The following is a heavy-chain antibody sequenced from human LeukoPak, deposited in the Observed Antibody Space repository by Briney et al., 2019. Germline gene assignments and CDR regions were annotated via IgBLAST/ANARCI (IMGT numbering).Heavy chain of an antibody. V-gene: IGHV3-NL1*01. D-gene: IGHD3-9*01. Sequence: GGSPRLSCAASGFTFSSYGMHWVRQAPGKGLEWVAVIYSGGSTYYADSVKGRFTISRDNSKNTLYLQMNSLRAEGTAVYYCAKTDILTGSVYFDYWGQGTLVTVSS. J-gene: IGHJ4*02. CDR2: IYSGGST. CDR1: GFTFSSYG. CDR3: AKTDILTGSVYFDY.